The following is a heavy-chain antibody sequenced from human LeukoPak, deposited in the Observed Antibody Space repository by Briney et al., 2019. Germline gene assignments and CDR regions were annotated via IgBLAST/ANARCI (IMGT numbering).Heavy chain of an antibody. CDR2: FYYRGST. CDR1: GYSISSSNW. D-gene: IGHD3-10*01. Sequence: SETLSLTCAVSGYSISSSNWWGWIRPPPGKGREWIGYFYYRGSTYYNASLKSRVTLSVDTSKNKFSLKLHSVTAGDTDVYYCERRGSGRYNWFDPWGQGTLVTVSS. J-gene: IGHJ5*02. CDR3: ERRGSGRYNWFDP. V-gene: IGHV4-28*01.